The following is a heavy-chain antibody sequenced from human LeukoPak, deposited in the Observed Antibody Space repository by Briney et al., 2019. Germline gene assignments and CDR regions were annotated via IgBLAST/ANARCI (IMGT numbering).Heavy chain of an antibody. Sequence: RGSLRLSCAASGFTVSSNYMSWVRQAPGKGLEWVSVIYSGGSTYYADSVKGRFTISRDNSKNTLYLQMNSLRAEDTAVYYCARDLTIAARPAGWGQGTLVTVSS. CDR1: GFTVSSNY. V-gene: IGHV3-53*01. CDR2: IYSGGST. CDR3: ARDLTIAARPAG. D-gene: IGHD6-6*01. J-gene: IGHJ4*02.